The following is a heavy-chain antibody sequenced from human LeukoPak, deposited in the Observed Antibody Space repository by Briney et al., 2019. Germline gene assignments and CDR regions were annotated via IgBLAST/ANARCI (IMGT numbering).Heavy chain of an antibody. CDR1: GYSISSGYY. CDR3: ARDSGTTGEVKFDP. D-gene: IGHD3-10*01. V-gene: IGHV4-38-2*02. Sequence: SETLSLTCTVSGYSISSGYYWGWIRQPPGEGLEWIGSIYHSGSTYYNPSLKSRVTISVDTSKNQFSLKLSSVTAADTAVYYCARDSGTTGEVKFDPWGQGTLVTVSS. J-gene: IGHJ5*02. CDR2: IYHSGST.